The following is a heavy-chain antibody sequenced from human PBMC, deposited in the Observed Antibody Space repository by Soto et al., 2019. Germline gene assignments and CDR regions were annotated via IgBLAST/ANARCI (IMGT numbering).Heavy chain of an antibody. CDR2: IKQDGSEK. CDR1: GFTFSSYW. J-gene: IGHJ6*03. CDR3: ARGLYSEHDSGDYYYYYYYMDV. D-gene: IGHD4-17*01. V-gene: IGHV3-7*01. Sequence: EVQLVESGGGLVQPGGSLRLSCAASGFTFSSYWMSWVRQAPGKGLEWVANIKQDGSEKYYVDSVKGRFTISRDNAKNSLYLQMNSLRAEDTAVYYCARGLYSEHDSGDYYYYYYYMDVWGKGTTVTVSS.